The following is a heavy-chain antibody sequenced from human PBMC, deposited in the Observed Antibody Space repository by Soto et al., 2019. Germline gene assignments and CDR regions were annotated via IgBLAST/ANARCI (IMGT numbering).Heavy chain of an antibody. D-gene: IGHD2-21*02. Sequence: QITLKESGPTLVKPTQTLTLTCTFSAFSLSTGGVGVGWIRQPPGKALEWLALIYWDDDKRYSPSLRSRLTITKDPSKNQVVLKMTNMDPVDTATYYCIQSRCGGDCLQSYASYYYYGMDVWGQGTTVTVSS. CDR1: AFSLSTGGVG. V-gene: IGHV2-5*02. CDR3: IQSRCGGDCLQSYASYYYYGMDV. J-gene: IGHJ6*02. CDR2: IYWDDDK.